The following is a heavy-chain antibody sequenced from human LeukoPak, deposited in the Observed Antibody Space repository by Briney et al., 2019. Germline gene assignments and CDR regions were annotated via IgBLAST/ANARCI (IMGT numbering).Heavy chain of an antibody. CDR1: GFTFSSYT. CDR3: ARDLGGYSYGSHFDY. Sequence: GGSLRLSCAASGFTFSSYTMNWVRQAPGKGLEWVSSITTSSSYIYYADSVKGRFTISRDNAKNSLYLQMNSLRAEDTAVYYCARDLGGYSYGSHFDYWGQGTLVTVSS. CDR2: ITTSSSYI. D-gene: IGHD5-18*01. J-gene: IGHJ4*02. V-gene: IGHV3-21*01.